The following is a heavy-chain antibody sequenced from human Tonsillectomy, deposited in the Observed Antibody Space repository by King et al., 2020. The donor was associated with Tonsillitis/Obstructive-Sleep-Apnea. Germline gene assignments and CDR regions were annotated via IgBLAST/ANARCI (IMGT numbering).Heavy chain of an antibody. CDR2: VSYDGNTR. J-gene: IGHJ4*02. Sequence: VQLVESGGGVVQPGRSLRLSCAASGFTFSSYGMHWVRQAPGKGLEWVAVVSYDGNTRFYADSVEGRFTISRDNSKNTLYLQMNSLRAEDTAVYHCAKTGYCTSTSCHTSRYLDYRGQGTLVTASS. D-gene: IGHD2-2*02. CDR1: GFTFSSYG. V-gene: IGHV3-30*18. CDR3: AKTGYCTSTSCHTSRYLDY.